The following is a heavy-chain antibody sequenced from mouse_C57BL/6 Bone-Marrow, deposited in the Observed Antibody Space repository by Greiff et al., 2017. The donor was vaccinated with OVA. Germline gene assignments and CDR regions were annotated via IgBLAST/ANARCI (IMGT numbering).Heavy chain of an antibody. CDR3: ARSITTVMDY. V-gene: IGHV1-61*01. CDR1: GYTFTSYW. D-gene: IGHD1-1*01. J-gene: IGHJ4*01. Sequence: QVQLQQPGAELVRPGSSVKLSCKASGYTFTSYWMDWVKQRPGQGLEWIGNIYPSDSETHYNQKFKDKATLTVDKSSSTAYMQLSSLTSEDSAVYYCARSITTVMDYWVQGTSVTVSS. CDR2: IYPSDSET.